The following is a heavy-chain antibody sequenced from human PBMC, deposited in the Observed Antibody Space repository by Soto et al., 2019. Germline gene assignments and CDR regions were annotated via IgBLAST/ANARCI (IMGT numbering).Heavy chain of an antibody. V-gene: IGHV4-34*01. CDR2: INHSGST. CDR3: AARAAAVTVDY. J-gene: IGHJ4*02. CDR1: GGSFSGYY. D-gene: IGHD6-13*01. Sequence: QVQLQQWGAGLLKPSETLSLTCAVYGGSFSGYYWSWIRQPPGKGLEWIGEINHSGSTNYNPSLKRRVTISVDTSKNQCSLKLSSVTAADTAVYYCAARAAAVTVDYWGQGTLVTVSS.